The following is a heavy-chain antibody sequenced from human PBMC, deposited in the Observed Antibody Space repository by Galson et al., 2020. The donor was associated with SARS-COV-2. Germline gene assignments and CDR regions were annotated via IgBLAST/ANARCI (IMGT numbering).Heavy chain of an antibody. V-gene: IGHV3-30*18. CDR3: AKDLQYGDVVN. CDR2: ISYDGSNK. J-gene: IGHJ4*02. Sequence: GGSLRLSCAASGFTFSSYGMHWVRQAPGKGLEWVAVISYDGSNKYYADSVKGRFTISRDNSKNTLYLQMNSLRAEDTAVYYCAKDLQYGDVVNWGQGTLVTVSS. CDR1: GFTFSSYG. D-gene: IGHD4-17*01.